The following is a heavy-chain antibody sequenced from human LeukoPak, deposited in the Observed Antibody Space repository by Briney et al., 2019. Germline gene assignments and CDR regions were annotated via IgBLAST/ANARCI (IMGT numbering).Heavy chain of an antibody. CDR3: ARDPNHPIEYSSSWWFDP. CDR2: IYYSGST. D-gene: IGHD6-6*01. V-gene: IGHV4-39*07. J-gene: IGHJ5*02. CDR1: GGSISSSSYY. Sequence: SETLSLTCTVSGGSISSSSYYWGWIRQPPGKGLEWIGSIYYSGSTYYNPSLKSRVTISVDTSKNQFSLKLSSVTAADTAVYYCARDPNHPIEYSSSWWFDPWGQGTLVTVSS.